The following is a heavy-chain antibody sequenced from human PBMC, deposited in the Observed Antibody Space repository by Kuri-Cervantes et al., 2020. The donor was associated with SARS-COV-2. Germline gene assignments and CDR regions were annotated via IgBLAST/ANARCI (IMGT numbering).Heavy chain of an antibody. V-gene: IGHV3-11*01. J-gene: IGHJ6*03. Sequence: GGSLRLSCAVSGITFSDQYMSWIRQAPGKGLEWVSYITSRGTTIYYADSVKGRFTISRDNAKNSLYLQMNGLRAEDTAVYYCAREIYSNSRYDAYYYMDVWGKGTTVTVSS. CDR1: GITFSDQY. CDR3: AREIYSNSRYDAYYYMDV. CDR2: ITSRGTTI. D-gene: IGHD6-13*01.